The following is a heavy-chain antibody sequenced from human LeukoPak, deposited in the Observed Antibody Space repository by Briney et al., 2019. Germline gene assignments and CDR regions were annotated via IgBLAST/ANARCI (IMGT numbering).Heavy chain of an antibody. D-gene: IGHD6-19*01. V-gene: IGHV3-74*01. CDR2: INSDGSST. J-gene: IGHJ6*04. CDR1: GFTFISYW. Sequence: GGSLRLSCSASGFTFISYWMHWVRQAPGKGLVWVSRINSDGSSTSYADSVKGRFTISRDNAKNTLYLQMNSLRAEDTAVYYCARVDSSGWYYYYGMDVWGKGTTVTVSS. CDR3: ARVDSSGWYYYYGMDV.